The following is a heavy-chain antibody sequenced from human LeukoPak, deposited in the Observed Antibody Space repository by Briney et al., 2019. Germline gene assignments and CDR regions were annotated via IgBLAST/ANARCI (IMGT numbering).Heavy chain of an antibody. Sequence: SETLSLTCAVYGGSFSGYYWSWIRQPPGKGREGLGELILREATNSNPSLKSRVTISVDTSKNQFSLKLSSVTAADTAVYYCARGPLPYCSSTSCYLGGYYYYGMDVWGKGTTVTVSS. CDR3: ARGPLPYCSSTSCYLGGYYYYGMDV. D-gene: IGHD2-2*01. CDR2: LILREAT. V-gene: IGHV4-34*01. CDR1: GGSFSGYY. J-gene: IGHJ6*04.